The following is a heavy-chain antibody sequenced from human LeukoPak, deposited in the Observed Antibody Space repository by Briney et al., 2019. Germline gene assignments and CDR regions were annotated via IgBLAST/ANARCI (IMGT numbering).Heavy chain of an antibody. CDR1: GFTFSSNW. V-gene: IGHV3-7*01. J-gene: IGHJ4*02. CDR2: TKQDGSEK. CDR3: ARDASIAVAGDY. D-gene: IGHD6-19*01. Sequence: PGGSLRLSSAASGFTFSSNWMSWVRQAPGEGLEWVANTKQDGSEKYYVDSVKGRFTISRDNATNSLYLQRNSRRAEDTAVYYCARDASIAVAGDYWGQGTLVTVSS.